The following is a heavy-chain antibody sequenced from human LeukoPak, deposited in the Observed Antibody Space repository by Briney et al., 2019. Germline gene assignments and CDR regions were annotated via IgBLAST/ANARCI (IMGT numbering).Heavy chain of an antibody. CDR1: GYTFTYYY. Sequence: ASVKVSCKASGYTFTYYYMHWVRQAPGQRVEWMGWINPNGGGTNYAQKFQGRVTMTRYTSISTAYMELSRLRSDDTAVYYCASHYGDYVSSDYWGQGTVVSVSS. V-gene: IGHV1-2*02. CDR3: ASHYGDYVSSDY. CDR2: INPNGGGT. J-gene: IGHJ4*02. D-gene: IGHD4-17*01.